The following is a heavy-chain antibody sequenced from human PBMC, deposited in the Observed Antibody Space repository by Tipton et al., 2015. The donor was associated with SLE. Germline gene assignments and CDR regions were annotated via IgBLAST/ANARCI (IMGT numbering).Heavy chain of an antibody. Sequence: QLVQSGPEVKKPGASVKVSCKASGYTFIGYYMHWVRQAPGQGLEWMAVISYDGSNKYYADSVKGRFTMSRDNSKNTLYLQMNSLRAEDTAVYYCAKVRGYSGYDLYYFDYWGQGTLVTVSS. CDR1: GYTFIGYY. CDR3: AKVRGYSGYDLYYFDY. D-gene: IGHD5-12*01. CDR2: ISYDGSNK. J-gene: IGHJ4*02. V-gene: IGHV3-30-3*02.